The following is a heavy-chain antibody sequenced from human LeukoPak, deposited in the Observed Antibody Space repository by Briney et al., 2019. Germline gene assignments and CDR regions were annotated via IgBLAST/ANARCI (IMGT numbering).Heavy chain of an antibody. CDR1: GFTFTNHA. V-gene: IGHV3-23*01. CDR3: ARTPNRDGYSHIDF. J-gene: IGHJ4*02. Sequence: GGSLRLSCAASGFTFTNHAMAWVRLAPGKGLEWVSTLSDSGESTYYADSVKGRFTISRDNSRNTMYLQMDSLRADDTGVYFCARTPNRDGYSHIDFWGQGALVTVSS. D-gene: IGHD5-24*01. CDR2: LSDSGEST.